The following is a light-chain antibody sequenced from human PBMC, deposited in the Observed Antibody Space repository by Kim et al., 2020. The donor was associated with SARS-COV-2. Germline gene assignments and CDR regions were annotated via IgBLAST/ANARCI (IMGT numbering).Light chain of an antibody. CDR3: HQYNDWPPLT. Sequence: EIVMTQSLATLSVSPGERATLSCRASQSVSSNLAWYQQKPGQAPRLLIYGASTRAPGIPARFSGSGSGTDFTLTIYSLQSEDFAVYYCHQYNDWPPLTFGGGTKVDIK. CDR1: QSVSSN. CDR2: GAS. J-gene: IGKJ4*01. V-gene: IGKV3-15*01.